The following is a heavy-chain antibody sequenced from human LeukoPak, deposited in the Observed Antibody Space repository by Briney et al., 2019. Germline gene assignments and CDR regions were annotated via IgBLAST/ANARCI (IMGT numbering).Heavy chain of an antibody. J-gene: IGHJ4*02. CDR3: ARGVYIAAAQYAC. CDR1: GGSISSYY. CDR2: IYYSGTT. Sequence: SETLSLTCTVSGGSISSYYWSWIRQPPGKGLEWIGYIYYSGTTNYNPSLKSRVTISVDTSKNQFSLKLSSVTAADTAVYYCARGVYIAAAQYACWGQGTLVTVSS. V-gene: IGHV4-59*01. D-gene: IGHD6-13*01.